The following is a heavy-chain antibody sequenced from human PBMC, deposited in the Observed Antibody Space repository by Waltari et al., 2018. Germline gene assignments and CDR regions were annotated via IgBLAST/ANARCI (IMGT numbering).Heavy chain of an antibody. CDR3: VRSTSWRYYFDT. J-gene: IGHJ4*02. CDR1: GFTFSSYS. CDR2: ISSGGTYI. V-gene: IGHV3-21*01. D-gene: IGHD6-13*01. Sequence: DVQLVESGGGLVKPGGSLRLSGAAPGFTFSSYSMHWARQAPGKGLEWVASISSGGTYIYYTYSVKGRFTISRGSVTDSLYLQMNSLRVEDTATYFCVRSTSWRYYFDTWGQGTLVAVSS.